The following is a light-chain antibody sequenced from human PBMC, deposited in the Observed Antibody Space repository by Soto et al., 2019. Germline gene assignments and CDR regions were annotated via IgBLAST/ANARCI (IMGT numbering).Light chain of an antibody. V-gene: IGKV1-9*01. CDR3: QQLHGYPIT. J-gene: IGKJ5*01. CDR1: QGIDTS. Sequence: ILLTQSPSSLSASVGDRVTITCRASQGIDTSLAWYQQKPGKAPKLLIYAASNFQSGVPSRFSVSGSGTHFTLTISSLQPDEFATYYCQQLHGYPITFGQGTRLEI. CDR2: AAS.